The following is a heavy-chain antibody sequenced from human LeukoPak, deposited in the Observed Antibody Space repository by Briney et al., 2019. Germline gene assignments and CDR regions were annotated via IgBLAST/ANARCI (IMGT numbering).Heavy chain of an antibody. CDR1: GFIFSDYY. Sequence: PGRSLRLSCAVSGFIFSDYYMSWIRQAPGKGLEWVSYISSSGRPIYHADSVKGRFTISRDNAKNSLYLLMNSLRVEDTAVYYCARAGYCSSTSCYVSLWGQGTLVTVSS. J-gene: IGHJ4*02. CDR2: ISSSGRPI. V-gene: IGHV3-11*04. D-gene: IGHD2-2*03. CDR3: ARAGYCSSTSCYVSL.